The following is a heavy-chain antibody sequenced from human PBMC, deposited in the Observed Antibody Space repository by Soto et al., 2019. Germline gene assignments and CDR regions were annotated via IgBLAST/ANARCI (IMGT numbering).Heavy chain of an antibody. Sequence: GESLKISCKGSDFSFTSYGIAWVAKLPGKGLEWMGIIYPGDSDTSYSPSFQGQVTISADKSISTAYLQWSSLKASDTAMYYCAKHEGYCSSTSCSNFDYWGQGTLVTVSS. J-gene: IGHJ4*02. CDR3: AKHEGYCSSTSCSNFDY. V-gene: IGHV5-51*01. CDR2: IYPGDSDT. D-gene: IGHD2-2*01. CDR1: DFSFTSYG.